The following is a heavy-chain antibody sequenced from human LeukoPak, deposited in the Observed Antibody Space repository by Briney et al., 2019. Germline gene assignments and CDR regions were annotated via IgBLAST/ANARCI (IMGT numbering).Heavy chain of an antibody. V-gene: IGHV1-46*01. J-gene: IGHJ5*02. CDR1: GYTFTSYY. D-gene: IGHD4-23*01. CDR2: INPSGGST. Sequence: WASVKVSCKASGYTFTSYYMHWVRQAPGQGLGWMGIINPSGGSTSYAQKFQGRVTMTRDMSTSTDYMELSSLRSEDTAVYYCARDNSVEDTAWWFDPWGQGTLVTVSS. CDR3: ARDNSVEDTAWWFDP.